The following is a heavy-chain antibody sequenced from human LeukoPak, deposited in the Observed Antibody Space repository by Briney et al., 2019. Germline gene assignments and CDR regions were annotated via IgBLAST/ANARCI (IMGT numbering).Heavy chain of an antibody. CDR1: GFTFSSYA. CDR2: ISGRGGST. V-gene: IGHV3-23*01. J-gene: IGHJ4*02. Sequence: GGSLRLSCAASGFTFSSYAMSWVRQAPGKGLEWVSAISGRGGSTYYADSVKGRFTISRDNSKNTLYLQMNSLRAEDTAVYYCAKDPGGYYDSSGYYSINDYWGQGTLVTVSS. CDR3: AKDPGGYYDSSGYYSINDY. D-gene: IGHD3-22*01.